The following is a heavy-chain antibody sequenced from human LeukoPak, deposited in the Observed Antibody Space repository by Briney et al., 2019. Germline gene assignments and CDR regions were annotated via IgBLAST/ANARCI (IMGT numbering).Heavy chain of an antibody. Sequence: SETLSLTCAVYGGSFSGYYWSWIRQPPGKGLEWIGEINHSGSTNYNPPLKSRVTISVDTSKNQFSLKLSSVTAADTAVYYCAQGARYYDFWSGYYTDPVFLAYWGQGTLVTVSS. V-gene: IGHV4-34*01. D-gene: IGHD3-3*01. CDR2: INHSGST. CDR3: AQGARYYDFWSGYYTDPVFLAY. CDR1: GGSFSGYY. J-gene: IGHJ4*02.